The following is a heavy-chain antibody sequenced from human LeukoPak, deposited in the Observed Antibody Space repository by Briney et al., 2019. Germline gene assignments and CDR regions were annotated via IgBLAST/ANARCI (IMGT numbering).Heavy chain of an antibody. D-gene: IGHD3-3*01. CDR3: ARAPQDFWSGQLGWFDP. CDR2: IYTSGST. Sequence: SETLSLTCTVSGGSISSYYWSWIRQPAGKGLEWIGRIYTSGSTNYNPSLKSRVTMSVDTSKNQFSLKLSSVTAADTAVYYCARAPQDFWSGQLGWFDPWGQGTLVTVSS. CDR1: GGSISSYY. J-gene: IGHJ5*02. V-gene: IGHV4-4*07.